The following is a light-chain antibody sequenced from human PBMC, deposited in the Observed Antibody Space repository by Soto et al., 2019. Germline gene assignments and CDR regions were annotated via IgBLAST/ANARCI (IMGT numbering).Light chain of an antibody. CDR1: QDIRKY. V-gene: IGKV1-33*01. J-gene: IGKJ3*01. CDR2: GAS. CDR3: QHYDNLPPFT. Sequence: DIQMTQSPSSLSASVGDRVTITCQSSQDIRKYLSWYQQKPGRAPKLLIYGASNLETGVPSRFSGSGYGTDFTFTISSMQPEDIATYYCQHYDNLPPFTFGPGTKVDIK.